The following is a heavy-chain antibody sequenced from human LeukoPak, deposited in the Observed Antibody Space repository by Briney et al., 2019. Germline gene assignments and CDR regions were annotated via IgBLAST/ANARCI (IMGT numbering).Heavy chain of an antibody. Sequence: GGSLRLSCAASGFTLSSYSMNWVGQARGKGREGVSSISSTSSYIYYAASVKGRFTISRDNTKNSLYLQMNSLRAEDTAVYYCARGTPDWFDPWGQGTLVTVSS. CDR3: ARGTPDWFDP. CDR1: GFTLSSYS. V-gene: IGHV3-21*01. CDR2: ISSTSSYI. J-gene: IGHJ5*02.